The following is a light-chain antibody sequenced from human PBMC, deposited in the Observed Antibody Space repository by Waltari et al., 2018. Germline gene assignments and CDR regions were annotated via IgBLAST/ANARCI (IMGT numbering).Light chain of an antibody. V-gene: IGKV3-15*01. CDR3: QQYNNWSYT. Sequence: EIVMTQSPATLSVSPWERATLSCRASPSVSSNLAWYQQNPGQAPRLLIYGASTRATGIPARFSGSGSGTEFTLTISSLQSEDFAVYYCQQYNNWSYTFGQGTKLEIK. CDR2: GAS. J-gene: IGKJ2*01. CDR1: PSVSSN.